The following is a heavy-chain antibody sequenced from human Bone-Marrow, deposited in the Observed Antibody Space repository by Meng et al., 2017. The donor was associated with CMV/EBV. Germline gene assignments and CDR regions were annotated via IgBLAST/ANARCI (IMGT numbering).Heavy chain of an antibody. V-gene: IGHV3-30-3*01. CDR3: ARGACSSTSCHALALVRYYYYYGMDV. CDR1: GFTFSSYA. Sequence: GESLKISCAASGFTFSSYAMHWVRQAPGKGLEWVAVISYDGSNKYYADSVKGRFTISRDNSKNTLYLQMNSLRAEDTAVYYCARGACSSTSCHALALVRYYYYYGMDVWGQGNTVTVYS. J-gene: IGHJ6*02. D-gene: IGHD2-2*01. CDR2: ISYDGSNK.